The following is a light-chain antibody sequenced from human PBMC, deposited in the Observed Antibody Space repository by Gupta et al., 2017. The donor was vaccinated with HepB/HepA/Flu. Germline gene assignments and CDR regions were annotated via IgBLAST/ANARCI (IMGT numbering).Light chain of an antibody. J-gene: IGKJ3*01. CDR2: DAS. CDR1: QSVSSY. CDR3: QQRGA. V-gene: IGKV3-11*01. Sequence: EIVLTQSPATLSLSPGERATLSCRASQSVSSYLAWYQQKPGQAPRLLIYDASNRATGIPARFXGSXSGTDFXLTISSLEPEDFAVYYCQQRGAFGXGTKVDIK.